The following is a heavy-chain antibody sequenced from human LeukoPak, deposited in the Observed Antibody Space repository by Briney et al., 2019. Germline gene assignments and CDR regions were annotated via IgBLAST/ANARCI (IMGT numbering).Heavy chain of an antibody. CDR1: GYTFTRYY. J-gene: IGHJ4*02. CDR3: ARLAAAMAVYYFDY. D-gene: IGHD5-18*01. V-gene: IGHV1-2*02. CDR2: INLNSGGT. Sequence: GASVTVSCKASGYTFTRYYMHWVRQAPGQGLEWMGWINLNSGGTNYAQKFQGRVTMTRDTSISTAYMELSRLRSDDTAVYYCARLAAAMAVYYFDYWGQGTLVTVSS.